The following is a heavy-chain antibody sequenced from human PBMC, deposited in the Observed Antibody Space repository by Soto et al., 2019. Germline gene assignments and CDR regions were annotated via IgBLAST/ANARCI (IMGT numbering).Heavy chain of an antibody. V-gene: IGHV1-69*01. CDR1: GGTFSSYA. D-gene: IGHD3-22*01. Sequence: QVQLVQSGAEVKKPGSSVKVSCKASGGTFSSYAISWVRQAPGQGLEWMGGIIPIFGTANYAQKFQGRVTITADESTSTAYMELRSLRSEDTAVYYCASPSVGYDSSGGPFDYWGQGTLVTVSS. CDR3: ASPSVGYDSSGGPFDY. J-gene: IGHJ4*02. CDR2: IIPIFGTA.